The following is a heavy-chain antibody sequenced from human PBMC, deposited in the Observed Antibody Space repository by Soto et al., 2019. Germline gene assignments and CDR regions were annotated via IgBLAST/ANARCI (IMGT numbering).Heavy chain of an antibody. V-gene: IGHV1-3*01. CDR2: INAGNGVT. Sequence: QVHLVQSGTEVKKPGASVKISCEASGYTFSASGIHWVRQAPGQRLEWMGWINAGNGVTKYSQKFKGRVTITRDTSASTAYMELSSLTSEDTSVYYCARDSERVQVPSTGWFDPWGQGTVVTVSS. D-gene: IGHD1-1*01. CDR3: ARDSERVQVPSTGWFDP. CDR1: GYTFSASG. J-gene: IGHJ5*02.